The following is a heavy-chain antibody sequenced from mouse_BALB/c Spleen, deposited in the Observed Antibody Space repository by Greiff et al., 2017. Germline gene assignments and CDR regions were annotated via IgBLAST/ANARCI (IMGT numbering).Heavy chain of an antibody. V-gene: IGHV1-12*01. Sequence: QVQLQQPGAELVKPGASVKMSCKASGYTFTSYNMHWVKQTPGQGLEWIGAIYPGNGDTSYNQKFKGKATLTADKSSSTAYMQLSSLTSEDSAVYYCARGVLFAYWGQGTLVTVSA. J-gene: IGHJ3*01. CDR3: ARGVLFAY. CDR1: GYTFTSYN. CDR2: IYPGNGDT.